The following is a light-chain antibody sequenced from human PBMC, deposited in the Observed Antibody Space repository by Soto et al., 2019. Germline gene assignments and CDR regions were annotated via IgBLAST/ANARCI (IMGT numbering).Light chain of an antibody. V-gene: IGLV2-14*03. CDR2: DVS. CDR3: SSYTTSNTREIV. Sequence: QSVLTEPSSVSGAPGESLTIYCTGTSSDVCGYNYVSWYQHHPAKAHKRLIYDVSNRSSGISNRFSGSKSDNTGSLTISGLQPGDEDDYYCSSYTTSNTREIVCGTGTKVTVL. CDR1: SSDVCGYNY. J-gene: IGLJ1*01.